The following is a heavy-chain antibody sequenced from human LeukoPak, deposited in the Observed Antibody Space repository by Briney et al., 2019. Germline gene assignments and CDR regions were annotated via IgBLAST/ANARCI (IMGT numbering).Heavy chain of an antibody. V-gene: IGHV1-18*01. CDR1: GYTFTSYG. J-gene: IGHJ4*02. Sequence: ASVKVSCKASGYTFTSYGISWVRQAPGQGLEWMGWISAYNGNTNYAQKLQGRVTMTTDTSTSTAYMELRSLRSDDTAVYYCARDGSPPIFGVVPTAFDSGAQGPRAPVPS. D-gene: IGHD3-3*01. CDR3: ARDGSPPIFGVVPTAFDS. CDR2: ISAYNGNT.